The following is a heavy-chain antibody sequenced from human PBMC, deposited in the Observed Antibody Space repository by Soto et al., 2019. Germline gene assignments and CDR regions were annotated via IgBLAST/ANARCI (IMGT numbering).Heavy chain of an antibody. D-gene: IGHD6-6*01. CDR3: AKDRGSLYTSSSPLDF. CDR1: GFTFTNYA. J-gene: IGHJ4*02. V-gene: IGHV3-23*01. CDR2: ISASGGST. Sequence: GGSLRLSCAASGFTFTNYAMTWVRQAPGKGMEWVSGISASGGSTYYADSVKGRFTISRDNSKNTLYLQMNSLRAEDTALYYCAKDRGSLYTSSSPLDFWGQGTLVTVSS.